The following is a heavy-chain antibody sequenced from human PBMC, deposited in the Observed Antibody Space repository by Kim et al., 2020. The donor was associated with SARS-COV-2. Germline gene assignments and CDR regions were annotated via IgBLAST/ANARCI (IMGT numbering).Heavy chain of an antibody. J-gene: IGHJ4*02. D-gene: IGHD3-16*01. CDR3: VRYDTDFDL. CDR2: VSYSGRP. CDR1: GGPISDYY. V-gene: IGHV4-59*01. Sequence: SETLSLTCSISGGPISDYYWSWIRQPPGKGLEWIGYVSYSGRPFYNPSLKGRGTISLDTSKNQFSMRVTSVTAADTALYYCVRYDTDFDLWAQGILVIVS.